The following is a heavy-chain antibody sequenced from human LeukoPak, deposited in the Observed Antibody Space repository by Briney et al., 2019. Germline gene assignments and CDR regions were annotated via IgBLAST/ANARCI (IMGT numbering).Heavy chain of an antibody. CDR2: ISSNGDRT. D-gene: IGHD1-26*01. CDR1: GFRFSNYA. J-gene: IGHJ5*02. Sequence: GSLRLSCAASGFRFSNYAIHWVRQAPGKGLEYVSGISSNGDRTYYANSVKGRFTISRDNSKNTLYLQMGSLRAEDMAVYYCAKGHYSGSYFFRYVFDPWGQGTLITVSS. V-gene: IGHV3-64*01. CDR3: AKGHYSGSYFFRYVFDP.